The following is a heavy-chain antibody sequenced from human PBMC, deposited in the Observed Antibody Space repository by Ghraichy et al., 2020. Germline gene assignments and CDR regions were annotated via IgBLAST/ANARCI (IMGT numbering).Heavy chain of an antibody. Sequence: SETLSLTCTVSGGSVSSGSYYWSWIRQPPGKGLEWIGYIYYSGSTNYNPSLKSRVTISVDTSKNQFSLKLSSVTAADTAVYYCARGRPVDYWGQGTLVTVSS. J-gene: IGHJ4*02. CDR3: ARGRPVDY. CDR2: IYYSGST. V-gene: IGHV4-61*01. CDR1: GGSVSSGSYY.